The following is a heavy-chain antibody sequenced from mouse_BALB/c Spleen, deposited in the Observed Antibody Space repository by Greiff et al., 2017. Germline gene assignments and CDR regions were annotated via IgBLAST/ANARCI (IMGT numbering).Heavy chain of an antibody. CDR3: ARKGPYYAMDY. CDR2: INPGSGGT. CDR1: GYAFTYYL. J-gene: IGHJ4*01. V-gene: IGHV1-54*01. Sequence: QVQLKQSGAELVRPGTSVKVSCKASGYAFTYYLIEWVKQRPGQGLEWIGVINPGSGGTNYNEKFKGKATLTADKSSSTAYMQLSSLTSDDSAVYFCARKGPYYAMDYWGQGTSVTVSS. D-gene: IGHD3-3*01.